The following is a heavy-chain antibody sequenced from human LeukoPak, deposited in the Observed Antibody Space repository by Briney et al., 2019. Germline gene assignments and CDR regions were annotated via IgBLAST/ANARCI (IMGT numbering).Heavy chain of an antibody. CDR2: IYYRGST. Sequence: SETLSLTCTVSGGSISRYYWSWIRQPPGKGLEWIGYIYYRGSTNYNPSLKSRVNISVDTSKNQFSLRLSSVTAADTAVYYCARGIAARLVAFDIWGQGTMVTVSS. V-gene: IGHV4-59*01. J-gene: IGHJ3*02. D-gene: IGHD6-6*01. CDR1: GGSISRYY. CDR3: ARGIAARLVAFDI.